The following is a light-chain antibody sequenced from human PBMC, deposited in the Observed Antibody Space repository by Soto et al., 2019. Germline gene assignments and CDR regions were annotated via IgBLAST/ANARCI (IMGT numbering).Light chain of an antibody. CDR3: QQYGRSPRT. CDR2: GAS. CDR1: QSVSSSY. V-gene: IGKV3-20*01. Sequence: EIVLTQSPGTLSLSPGERATLSCRASQSVSSSYLAWYQQKPGQAPRLLIYGASSRATGIPDRFSGSVYGTAGTLTISRLETEDGEVYYGQQYGRSPRTFGQGTKVEI. J-gene: IGKJ1*01.